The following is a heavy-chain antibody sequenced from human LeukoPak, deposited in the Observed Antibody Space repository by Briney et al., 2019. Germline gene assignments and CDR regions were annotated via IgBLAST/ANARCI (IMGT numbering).Heavy chain of an antibody. CDR3: ARKENVYYYFDY. J-gene: IGHJ4*02. V-gene: IGHV4-28*01. D-gene: IGHD3-10*01. Sequence: SDTLSLTCAVSGYSITSSSWWGWIRQPPGQGLEWIGYIYHSGTTYYNPSLQSRVTMSVDTSKNQFSLKLSSVTAVDTAVYYCARKENVYYYFDYWGQGTLVTVSS. CDR2: IYHSGTT. CDR1: GYSITSSSW.